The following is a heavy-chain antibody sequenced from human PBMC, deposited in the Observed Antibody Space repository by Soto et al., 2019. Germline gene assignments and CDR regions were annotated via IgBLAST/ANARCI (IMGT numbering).Heavy chain of an antibody. CDR1: GFSLSTSGVG. CDR3: AYLPCSGGSCYWFSFSGMDV. Sequence: QITLKESGPTLVKPTQTLTLTCTFSGFSLSTSGVGVAWIRQPPGEALEWLALIYWDADKRYRPSLESRLTITKDTSKNQVVLTMTNMDSGDTATYYCAYLPCSGGSCYWFSFSGMDVWGQGTTVTVSS. CDR2: IYWDADK. D-gene: IGHD2-15*01. V-gene: IGHV2-5*02. J-gene: IGHJ6*02.